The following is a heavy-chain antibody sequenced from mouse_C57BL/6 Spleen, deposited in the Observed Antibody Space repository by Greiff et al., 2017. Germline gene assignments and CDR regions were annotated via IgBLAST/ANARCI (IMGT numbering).Heavy chain of an antibody. CDR2: IHPNSGST. D-gene: IGHD1-1*01. CDR1: GYTFTSYW. V-gene: IGHV1-64*01. J-gene: IGHJ4*01. CDR3: ARRHSITTVVPPAMDY. Sequence: QVQLQQSGAELVKPGASVKLSCKASGYTFTSYWMHWVKQRPGQGLEWIGMIHPNSGSTNYNEKFKSKATLTVDKSSSTAYMQLSSLTSEDSAVYYCARRHSITTVVPPAMDYWGQGTSVTVSS.